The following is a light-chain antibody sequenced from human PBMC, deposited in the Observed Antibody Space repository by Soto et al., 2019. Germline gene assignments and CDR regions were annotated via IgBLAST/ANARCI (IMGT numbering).Light chain of an antibody. CDR2: DVN. CDR1: SSDVGAYNY. J-gene: IGLJ2*01. Sequence: QSALTRPASVSGSPGQSMTISCTGTSSDVGAYNYVSWYQQHPGKVPKLMIYDVNNRPSGVSNRFSGSKSGNTASLTISGLQAEDEADYYCSSYTSSFTLLFGGGTKLTVL. V-gene: IGLV2-14*01. CDR3: SSYTSSFTLL.